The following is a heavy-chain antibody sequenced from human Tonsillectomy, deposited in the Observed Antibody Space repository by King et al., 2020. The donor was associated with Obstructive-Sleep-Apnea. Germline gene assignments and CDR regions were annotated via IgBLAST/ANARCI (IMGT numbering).Heavy chain of an antibody. D-gene: IGHD6-13*01. Sequence: VQLVESGGGLVQPGVSLSLSCAASGFTVSSNYIIWVRQAPGKGLVWVSVIYTGGSTYLAASVKGRFTISRDNSKNTLFLQMNSLRAEDTAVYYWAIVLGAAAGSGVGAFDIWGQGAMVTVS. CDR1: GFTVSSNY. V-gene: IGHV3-66*01. CDR3: AIVLGAAAGSGVGAFDI. CDR2: IYTGGST. J-gene: IGHJ3*02.